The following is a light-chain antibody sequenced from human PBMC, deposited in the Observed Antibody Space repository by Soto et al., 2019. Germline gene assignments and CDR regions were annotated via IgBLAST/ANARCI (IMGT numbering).Light chain of an antibody. V-gene: IGKV1-39*01. Sequence: DIQMTQSPSSLSASVGDRVTVTCRTSQNIYNYLNWYQQKPGKAPKLLIYAASSLQSGVPSRFSGSGSGTDFTLTISSLQPEDFATYYCQQSYSTPSITFGQGTRLEI. CDR2: AAS. CDR1: QNIYNY. J-gene: IGKJ5*01. CDR3: QQSYSTPSIT.